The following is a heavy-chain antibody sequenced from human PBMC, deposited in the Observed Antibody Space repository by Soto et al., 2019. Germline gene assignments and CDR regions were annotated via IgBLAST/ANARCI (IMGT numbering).Heavy chain of an antibody. V-gene: IGHV4-59*01. J-gene: IGHJ4*02. Sequence: QVHLQESRPGLVQPSETLSLTCSVSGRPMSSNYWSWIRQSPDKGLEWLGYVFYGGTDYNPSPGGRVSMSVETSKSQFSLKLTSVTVADTAVYYCASYRGALDFESWGPGILVTVSA. CDR2: VFYGGT. D-gene: IGHD3-16*01. CDR3: ASYRGALDFES. CDR1: GRPMSSNY.